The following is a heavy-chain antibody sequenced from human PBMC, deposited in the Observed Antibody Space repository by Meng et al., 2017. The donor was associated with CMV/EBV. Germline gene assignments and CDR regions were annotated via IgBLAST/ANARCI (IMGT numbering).Heavy chain of an antibody. CDR3: ARDHSGPLSH. CDR2: IYSGGST. V-gene: IGHV3-66*01. D-gene: IGHD1-1*01. Sequence: EVQLVESGVGLVQLVGSLTLAVAASGFTVSSNYMSWVRQAPGKGLEWVSVIYSGGSTYYADSVKGRFTISRDNSKNTLYLQMNSLRAEDTAVYYCARDHSGPLSHWGQGTLVTVSS. J-gene: IGHJ4*02. CDR1: GFTVSSNY.